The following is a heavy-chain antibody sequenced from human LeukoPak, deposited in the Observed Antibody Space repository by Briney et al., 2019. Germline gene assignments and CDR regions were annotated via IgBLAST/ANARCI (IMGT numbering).Heavy chain of an antibody. Sequence: GASVTVSCKASGYTFTSYAMHWVRQAPGQRLEWMGWINAGNGNTKYSQEFQGRVTITRDTSASTAYMELSSLRSADMAVYYCARGAYPAIFGVVSPLYNWFDPWGQGTLVTVSS. CDR1: GYTFTSYA. D-gene: IGHD3-3*01. J-gene: IGHJ5*02. V-gene: IGHV1-3*03. CDR2: INAGNGNT. CDR3: ARGAYPAIFGVVSPLYNWFDP.